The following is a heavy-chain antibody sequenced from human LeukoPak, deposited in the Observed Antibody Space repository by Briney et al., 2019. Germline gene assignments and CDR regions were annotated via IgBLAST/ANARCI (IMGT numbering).Heavy chain of an antibody. J-gene: IGHJ6*02. Sequence: GGSLRLSCAASGFTFSSYAMSWVRQAPGKGLEWVSAISGSGGSTYYADSVKGRFTISRDNSKNTLYLQMNSLRAEDTAVYYCARDCSLWSGYEMNGMDVWGQGTTVTVSS. CDR1: GFTFSSYA. CDR2: ISGSGGST. CDR3: ARDCSLWSGYEMNGMDV. D-gene: IGHD3-3*01. V-gene: IGHV3-23*01.